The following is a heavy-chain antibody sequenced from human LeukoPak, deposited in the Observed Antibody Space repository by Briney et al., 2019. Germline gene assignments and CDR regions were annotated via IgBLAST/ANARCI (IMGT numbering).Heavy chain of an antibody. CDR2: ISTYNGNT. V-gene: IGHV1-18*04. CDR1: GYTFTGHY. Sequence: ASVKVSCKASGYTFTGHYMHWVRQAPGQGLEWMGWISTYNGNTNYAQKLQGRVTMTTDTSTSTAYMELRSLRSDDTAVYYCARVDEDGFDYWGQGTLVTVSS. CDR3: ARVDEDGFDY. J-gene: IGHJ4*02.